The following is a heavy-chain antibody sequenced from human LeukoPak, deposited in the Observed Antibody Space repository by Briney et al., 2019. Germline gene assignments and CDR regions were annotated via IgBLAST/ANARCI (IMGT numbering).Heavy chain of an antibody. CDR1: GFTFSSYN. J-gene: IGHJ5*02. CDR2: VTSSSSYV. CDR3: ASQWFGEST. D-gene: IGHD3-10*01. V-gene: IGHV3-21*06. Sequence: GGSLRLSCEASGFTFSSYNMNWVRQAPGKRLEWVSSVTSSSSYVFYADSVKGRFTISRDNAKNSLYLQMNSLRAEDTAVYYCASQWFGESTWGQGTLVTVSS.